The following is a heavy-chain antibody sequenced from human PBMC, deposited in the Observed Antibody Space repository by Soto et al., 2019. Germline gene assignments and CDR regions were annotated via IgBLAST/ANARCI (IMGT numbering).Heavy chain of an antibody. J-gene: IGHJ6*02. Sequence: ASVKVSCKASGFTFTSSAVQWVRQARGQRLEWIGWIVVGSGNTNYAQKFQERVTITRDMSTSTAYMELSSLRSEDTAVYYCAADGGLNYYDTSGYGMDVWGQGTTVTVSS. CDR1: GFTFTSSA. V-gene: IGHV1-58*01. CDR3: AADGGLNYYDTSGYGMDV. CDR2: IVVGSGNT. D-gene: IGHD3-22*01.